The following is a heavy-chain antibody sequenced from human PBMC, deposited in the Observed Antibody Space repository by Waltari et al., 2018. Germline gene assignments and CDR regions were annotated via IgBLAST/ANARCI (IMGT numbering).Heavy chain of an antibody. CDR3: TRQVSNGPQY. Sequence: EVQLAQSGAEVKKPGESLKIPCKASGYTFTTYWIDWVRQMPGKGLEWMGIIYPDDSDTRYSPSFQGQVTISVDKSISTAYLQWSSLKASDTAMNYCTRQVSNGPQYWGQGTLVTVSS. J-gene: IGHJ4*02. D-gene: IGHD2-8*01. V-gene: IGHV5-51*01. CDR1: GYTFTTYW. CDR2: IYPDDSDT.